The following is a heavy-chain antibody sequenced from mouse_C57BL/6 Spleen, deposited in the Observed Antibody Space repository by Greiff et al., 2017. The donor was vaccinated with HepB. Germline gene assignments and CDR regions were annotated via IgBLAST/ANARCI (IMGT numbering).Heavy chain of an antibody. CDR1: GYTFTDYY. V-gene: IGHV1-19*01. J-gene: IGHJ1*03. D-gene: IGHD2-12*01. CDR2: INPYNGGT. Sequence: VQLKESGPVLVKPGASVKMSCKASGYTFTDYYMNWVKQSHGKSLEWIGVINPYNGGTSYNQKFKGKATLTVDKSSSTAYMELNSLTSEDSAVYYCARSAYIVDVWGTGTTVTVSS. CDR3: ARSAYIVDV.